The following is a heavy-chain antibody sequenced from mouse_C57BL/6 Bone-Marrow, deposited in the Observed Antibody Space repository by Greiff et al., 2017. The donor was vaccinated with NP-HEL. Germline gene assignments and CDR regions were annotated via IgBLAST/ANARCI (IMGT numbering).Heavy chain of an antibody. CDR3: ARGGFAY. V-gene: IGHV5-17*01. CDR1: GFTFSDYG. Sequence: EVQRVESGGGLVKPGGSLKLSCAASGFTFSDYGMHWVRQAPERGLEWVAYISSGSSTIYYADTVKGRFTISRDNAKNTLFLQMTRMGSEDTAMYYCARGGFAYWGQGTLVTVSA. J-gene: IGHJ3*01. CDR2: ISSGSSTI.